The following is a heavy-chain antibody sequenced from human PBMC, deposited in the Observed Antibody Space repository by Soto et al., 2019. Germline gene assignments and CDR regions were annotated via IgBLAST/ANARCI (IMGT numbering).Heavy chain of an antibody. J-gene: IGHJ4*02. Sequence: QVQLVQSGAEVKKPGSSVKVSCKTSGGTFRSNAISWVRQAPGQGLEWMGWILPIFGTPNYAQRFQGRVTITADDSATTAFMELRGLRPEDTAVYFCTWSDTRNGYNQDYYFDYWGQGTRVTVSS. CDR2: ILPIFGTP. V-gene: IGHV1-69*01. D-gene: IGHD5-12*01. CDR1: GGTFRSNA. CDR3: TWSDTRNGYNQDYYFDY.